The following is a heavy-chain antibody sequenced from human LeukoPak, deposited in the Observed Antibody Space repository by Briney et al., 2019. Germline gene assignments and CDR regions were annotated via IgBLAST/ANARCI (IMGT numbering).Heavy chain of an antibody. V-gene: IGHV3-15*01. Sequence: GGSLRLSCAASGFTFSNAWMSWVRRAPGKGLEWVGRIKSKTDGGTTDYAAPVKGRFTISRGDSKNTLYLQMNSLKTEDTAVYYCTTTYSSGWYWDDFDYWGQGTLVTVSS. CDR3: TTTYSSGWYWDDFDY. CDR2: IKSKTDGGTT. CDR1: GFTFSNAW. J-gene: IGHJ4*02. D-gene: IGHD6-19*01.